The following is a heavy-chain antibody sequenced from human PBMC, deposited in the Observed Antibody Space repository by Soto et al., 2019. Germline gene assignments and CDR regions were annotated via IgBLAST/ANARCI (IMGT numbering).Heavy chain of an antibody. V-gene: IGHV4-31*03. Sequence: QVQLQESGPGLVKPSQTLSLTCTVSGGSISSGGYYWSWIRQHPGKGLEWIGYIYYSGSTYYNPSLNSRXXLXVXPSKNQFSLKLSSVTAADTAVYYCARGHFLSGWFDPWGQGTLVTVSS. CDR2: IYYSGST. CDR1: GGSISSGGYY. J-gene: IGHJ5*02. CDR3: ARGHFLSGWFDP. D-gene: IGHD3-16*01.